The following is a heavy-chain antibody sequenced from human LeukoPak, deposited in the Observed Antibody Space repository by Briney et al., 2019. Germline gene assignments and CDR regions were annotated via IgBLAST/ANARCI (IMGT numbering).Heavy chain of an antibody. D-gene: IGHD1-14*01. Sequence: SETLSLTCTVSGGSISSSNYFWGWIRQPPGKGLEWIGDIYYSGSTNYNPSLKSRVTISVDTSNNQFSLKLSSVTAADTAVYYCARAPTRASAFEVWGQGTMVTVSS. CDR2: IYYSGST. V-gene: IGHV4-61*05. CDR3: ARAPTRASAFEV. J-gene: IGHJ3*01. CDR1: GGSISSSNYF.